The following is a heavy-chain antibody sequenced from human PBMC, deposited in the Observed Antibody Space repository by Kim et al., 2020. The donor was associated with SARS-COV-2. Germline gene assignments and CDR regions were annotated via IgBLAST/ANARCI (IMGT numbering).Heavy chain of an antibody. V-gene: IGHV3-30*18. CDR2: ISYDGSNK. CDR1: GFTFSSYG. CDR3: ANLVGAENP. D-gene: IGHD2-15*01. J-gene: IGHJ5*02. Sequence: GGSLRLSCAASGFTFSSYGMHWVRQAPGKGLEWVAVISYDGSNKYYADSVKGRFTISRDNSKNTLYLQMNSLRAEDTAVYYCANLVGAENPWGQGTLVT.